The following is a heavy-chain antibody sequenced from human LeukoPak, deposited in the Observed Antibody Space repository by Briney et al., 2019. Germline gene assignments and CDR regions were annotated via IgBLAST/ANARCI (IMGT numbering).Heavy chain of an antibody. CDR1: GFTFNSYW. CDR3: ARVRRPLREPHDAFDI. D-gene: IGHD1-26*01. J-gene: IGHJ3*02. Sequence: GGSLRLSCAASGFTFNSYWMNWVRQAPGKGLEWVANIDQDGSEKYYVASVKGRFTISRDNTKNSLYLQMNSLRAEDTAVYYCARVRRPLREPHDAFDIWGQGTMVTVSS. CDR2: IDQDGSEK. V-gene: IGHV3-7*01.